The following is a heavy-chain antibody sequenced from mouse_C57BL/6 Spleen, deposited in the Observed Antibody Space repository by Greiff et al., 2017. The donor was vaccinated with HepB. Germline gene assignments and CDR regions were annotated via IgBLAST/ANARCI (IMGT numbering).Heavy chain of an antibody. CDR3: ARATTVVAHYYAMDY. J-gene: IGHJ4*01. D-gene: IGHD1-1*01. V-gene: IGHV1-18*01. Sequence: EVQLQQSGPELVKPGASVKIPCKASGYTFTDYNMDWVKQSHGKSLEWIGDINPNNGGTIYNQKFKGKATLTVDKSSSTAYMELRSLTSEDTAVYYCARATTVVAHYYAMDYWGQGTSVTVSS. CDR2: INPNNGGT. CDR1: GYTFTDYN.